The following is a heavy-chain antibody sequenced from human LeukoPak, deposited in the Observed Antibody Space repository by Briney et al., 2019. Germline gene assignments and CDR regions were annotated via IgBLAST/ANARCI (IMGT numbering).Heavy chain of an antibody. Sequence: KSGGSLRLSCAASGLTFSDYYMGWIRQAPGKGLEWISYITSNGNSVYYAASVRGRFTISTDNSKNTLYLQMNSLRTEDTALYYCAKGLERESRLDSWGQGTLVTVSS. CDR2: ITSNGNSV. J-gene: IGHJ4*02. D-gene: IGHD1-1*01. CDR1: GLTFSDYY. CDR3: AKGLERESRLDS. V-gene: IGHV3-11*01.